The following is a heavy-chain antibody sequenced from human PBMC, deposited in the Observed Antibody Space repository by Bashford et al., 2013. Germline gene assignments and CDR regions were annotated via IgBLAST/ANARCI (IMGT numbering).Heavy chain of an antibody. V-gene: IGHV1-2*02. D-gene: IGHD6-19*01. CDR3: ARDFSRDSGWIRLDP. CDR2: INPKNGGT. J-gene: IGHJ5*02. CDR1: GYTFTDSY. Sequence: VASVKVSCKASGYTFTDSYVHWVRQAPGQGLEWVGRINPKNGGTDFAQKFQGRVTMTRETSISTAFMELNSLTPDDTAIYYCARDFSRDSGWIRLDPWGQGTLVTVSS.